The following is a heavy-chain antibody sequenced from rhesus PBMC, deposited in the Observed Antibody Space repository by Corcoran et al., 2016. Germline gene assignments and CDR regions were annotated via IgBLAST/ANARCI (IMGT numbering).Heavy chain of an antibody. CDR3: AKGGQSWSGEDY. Sequence: QVQLPDSGPGLVKPSETLSLTCAVSGASIISYWWNWIRQAPGKGLEGIGEINGNSATTNDHPSRKSQVTISNGASKNQFSLKRSSVTAADAAVYYCAKGGQSWSGEDYWGQGVLVTVSS. D-gene: IGHD6-13*01. CDR2: INGNSATT. CDR1: GASIISYW. J-gene: IGHJ4*01. V-gene: IGHV4-80*01.